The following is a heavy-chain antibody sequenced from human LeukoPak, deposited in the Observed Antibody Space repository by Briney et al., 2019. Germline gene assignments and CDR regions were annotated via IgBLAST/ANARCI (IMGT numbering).Heavy chain of an antibody. CDR3: ARGGYSGPFYFDY. CDR2: IKQDGSEK. D-gene: IGHD5-12*01. Sequence: GGSLRLSCAASGFTFSSYWMSWVRQAPGKGLEWVANIKQDGSEKDYVDSVKGRFTISRDNAKNSLYLQMNSLRAEDTAVYYCARGGYSGPFYFDYWGQGTLVTVSS. CDR1: GFTFSSYW. V-gene: IGHV3-7*04. J-gene: IGHJ4*02.